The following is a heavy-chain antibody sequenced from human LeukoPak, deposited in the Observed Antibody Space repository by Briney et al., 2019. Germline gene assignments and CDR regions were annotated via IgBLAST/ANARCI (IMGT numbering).Heavy chain of an antibody. CDR3: ARGGGRNGYDFFDY. CDR1: EFTFSRYW. J-gene: IGHJ4*02. D-gene: IGHD5-12*01. Sequence: PGGSLRLSCGASEFTFSRYWMSWVRQAPGKGLEWVANINQDGSEKNYVDSMKGRFTISRDNAKNSLYLQMNSLRAEDTALYYCARGGGRNGYDFFDYWAQGTLVTVSS. V-gene: IGHV3-7*01. CDR2: INQDGSEK.